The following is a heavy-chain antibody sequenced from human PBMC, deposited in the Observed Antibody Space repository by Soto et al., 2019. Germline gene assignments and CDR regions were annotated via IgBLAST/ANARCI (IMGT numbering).Heavy chain of an antibody. D-gene: IGHD3-9*01. CDR1: GYTLTELS. J-gene: IGHJ4*02. CDR2: FDPEDGET. Sequence: ASVKVSCKVSGYTLTELSMHWVRQAPGKGLEWMGGFDPEDGETIYAQKFQGRVTMTEDTSTDTAYMELSSLRSEDTAVYYCATDSPGDILTGYYYYFDYWGQGTLVTVSS. CDR3: ATDSPGDILTGYYYYFDY. V-gene: IGHV1-24*01.